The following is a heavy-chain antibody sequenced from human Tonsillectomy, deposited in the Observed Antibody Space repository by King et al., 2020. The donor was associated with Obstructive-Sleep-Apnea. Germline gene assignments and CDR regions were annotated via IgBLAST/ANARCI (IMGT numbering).Heavy chain of an antibody. Sequence: VQLVESGAEVKKPGASVKVSFKAAGYTFTSYGITWVRKAPGQGIEWRGWIRAFHGNTNYAQKLQGRVTMTTDTSTSTAYMELRSLRSDDTAVYYCARGQIAAAFFDYWGQGTLVTVSS. CDR3: ARGQIAAAFFDY. CDR1: GYTFTSYG. V-gene: IGHV1-18*01. CDR2: IRAFHGNT. D-gene: IGHD6-13*01. J-gene: IGHJ4*02.